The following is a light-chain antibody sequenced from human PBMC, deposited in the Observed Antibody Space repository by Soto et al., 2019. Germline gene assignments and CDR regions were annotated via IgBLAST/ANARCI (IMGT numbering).Light chain of an antibody. J-gene: IGLJ1*01. CDR2: DVS. V-gene: IGLV2-14*03. CDR3: SSYTTSNTRQIV. Sequence: QSVLTQPASVSVSPGQSITICCTGTNSDVGGYNYVSWYQHHPGKAPKLIIYDVSNRPSGVSNRFSGSKSGNTASLTISGLQPEDEADYYCSSYTTSNTRQIVFGTGTKVTVL. CDR1: NSDVGGYNY.